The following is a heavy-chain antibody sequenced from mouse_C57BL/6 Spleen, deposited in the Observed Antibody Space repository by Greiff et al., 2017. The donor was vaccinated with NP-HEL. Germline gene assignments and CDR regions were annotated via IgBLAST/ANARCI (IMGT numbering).Heavy chain of an antibody. V-gene: IGHV1-52*01. CDR1: GYTFTSYW. Sequence: VQLQQPGAELVRPGSSVKLSCKASGYTFTSYWMHWVKQRPIQGLEWIGNIDPSDSETHYNQKFKDKATLTVDKSSSTAYMQLSSLTSEDSAVYYCARARSTTVFDYWGQGTTLTVSS. J-gene: IGHJ2*01. CDR2: IDPSDSET. D-gene: IGHD1-1*01. CDR3: ARARSTTVFDY.